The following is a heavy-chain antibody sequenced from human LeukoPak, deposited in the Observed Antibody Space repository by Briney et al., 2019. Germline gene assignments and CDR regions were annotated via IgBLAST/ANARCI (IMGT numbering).Heavy chain of an antibody. CDR1: GFTFSSYG. J-gene: IGHJ4*02. Sequence: PGRSLRLSCAASGFTFSSYGMHWVRQAPGKGLEWVAVIWYDGSNKYYADSVKGRFTISRDNSKNTLYLQMNSLRAEDTAVYYCAKTVAPSRSYYFDYWGQGTLVTVSS. V-gene: IGHV3-33*06. CDR2: IWYDGSNK. CDR3: AKTVAPSRSYYFDY. D-gene: IGHD5-12*01.